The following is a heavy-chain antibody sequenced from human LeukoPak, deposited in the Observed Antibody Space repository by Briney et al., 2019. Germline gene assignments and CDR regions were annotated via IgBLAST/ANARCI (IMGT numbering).Heavy chain of an antibody. D-gene: IGHD3-3*01. CDR2: INHSGST. CDR1: GGSFSGYY. J-gene: IGHJ4*02. V-gene: IGHV4-34*01. Sequence: SETLSLTCAVYGGSFSGYYWSWIRQPPGKGLEWIGEINHSGSTNYNPSLKSRVTISVDTSKNQFSLKLSSVTAADTAVYYCARSPLYYDFWSGYYDYWGQGTLVTVSS. CDR3: ARSPLYYDFWSGYYDY.